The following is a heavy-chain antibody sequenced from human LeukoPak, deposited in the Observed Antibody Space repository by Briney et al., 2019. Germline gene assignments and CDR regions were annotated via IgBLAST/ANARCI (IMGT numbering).Heavy chain of an antibody. J-gene: IGHJ6*03. V-gene: IGHV3-7*01. CDR2: IKQDGSEK. D-gene: IGHD3-10*01. CDR3: ATSMVRGVIGYYMDV. CDR1: GFTFSSYW. Sequence: GGSLRLSCAASGFTFSSYWMHWVRQAPGKGLEWVANIKQDGSEKYYVDSVKGRFTISRDNAKNSLYLQMNSLRAEDTAVYYCATSMVRGVIGYYMDVWGKGTTVTISS.